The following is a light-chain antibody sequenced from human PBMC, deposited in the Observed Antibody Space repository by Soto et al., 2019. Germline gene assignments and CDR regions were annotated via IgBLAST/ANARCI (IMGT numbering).Light chain of an antibody. CDR1: QSVRNNY. V-gene: IGKV3-20*01. CDR3: QQYGSSSRT. Sequence: WTPSAHTRSAYPGERLTLSCRASQSVRNNYLAWYQLKPGQAPRLLIYETYRRATGIPDRFSGSGSGTDFTLTISCLQPEDFAVYHCQQYGSSSRTFAPGTKVDI. CDR2: ETY. J-gene: IGKJ1*01.